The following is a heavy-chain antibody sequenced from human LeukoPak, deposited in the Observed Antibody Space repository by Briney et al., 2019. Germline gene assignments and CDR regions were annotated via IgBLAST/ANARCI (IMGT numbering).Heavy chain of an antibody. CDR1: GGSISSHY. J-gene: IGHJ3*01. V-gene: IGHV4-59*08. CDR2: IYNSGST. CDR3: ARDDYGVFDAFDV. Sequence: PSETLSLTCTASGGSISSHYWSWIRQPPGKGLEWIGYIYNSGSTNYNPSLKSRVTISLDTSKNQFSLHLTSVTAADTAVSFCARDDYGVFDAFDVWGQGTVVTVSS. D-gene: IGHD3-16*01.